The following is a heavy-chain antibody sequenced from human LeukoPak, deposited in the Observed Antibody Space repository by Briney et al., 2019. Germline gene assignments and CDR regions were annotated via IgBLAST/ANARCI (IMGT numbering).Heavy chain of an antibody. J-gene: IGHJ6*03. V-gene: IGHV4-39*07. CDR2: IYYSGST. D-gene: IGHD1-26*01. CDR3: ARGGGSYLGYYYYYMDV. CDR1: GGSISSSSYY. Sequence: SETLSLTCTVSGGSISSSSYYWGWIRQPPGKGLEWIGSIYYSGSTYYNPSLKSRVTISVDTSKNQFSLKLSSVTAADTAVYYCARGGGSYLGYYYYYMDVWGKGTTVTVSS.